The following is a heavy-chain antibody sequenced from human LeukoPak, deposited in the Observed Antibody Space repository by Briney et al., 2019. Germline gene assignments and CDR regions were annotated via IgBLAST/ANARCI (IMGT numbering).Heavy chain of an antibody. V-gene: IGHV4-4*07. D-gene: IGHD2-2*01. J-gene: IGHJ6*02. Sequence: PSETLSLTCTVSGGSISSYYWSWIRQPAGKGLEWIGRIYTSGSTNYNPSLKGRVTMSVDTSKNQFSLKLSSVTAADTAVYYCARGPCSSTSCYYYYYGMDVWGQGTTVTVSS. CDR3: ARGPCSSTSCYYYYYGMDV. CDR2: IYTSGST. CDR1: GGSISSYY.